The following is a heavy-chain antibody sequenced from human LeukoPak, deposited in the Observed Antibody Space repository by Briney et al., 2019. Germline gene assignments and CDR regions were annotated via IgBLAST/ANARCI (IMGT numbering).Heavy chain of an antibody. CDR3: AKSYSSSWYSSQN. J-gene: IGHJ4*02. D-gene: IGHD6-13*01. CDR1: GFTFNRHW. CDR2: IKHDGGGI. Sequence: GGSLRLSRVASGFTFNRHWMNWVRQAPGRGLEWVAHIKHDGGGIYHVDSVKGRFTISRDNSEDLLYLQMNTLRAEDTALYYCAKSYSSSWYSSQNWGQGTLVTVSS. V-gene: IGHV3-7*05.